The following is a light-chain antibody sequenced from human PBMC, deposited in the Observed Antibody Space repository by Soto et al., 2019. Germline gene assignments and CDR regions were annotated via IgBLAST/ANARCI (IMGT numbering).Light chain of an antibody. CDR1: SSDVGGYDS. J-gene: IGLJ2*01. CDR2: EVS. V-gene: IGLV2-14*01. Sequence: QSALTQPASVSGSPGQSITISCTGTSSDVGGYDSVSWYQQHPGKAPKLMIYEVSNRPSGVSSRFSGSKSGNTASLTISGLQAEDEADYYCSSYSSSSTVGVFGGGTKLPS. CDR3: SSYSSSSTVGV.